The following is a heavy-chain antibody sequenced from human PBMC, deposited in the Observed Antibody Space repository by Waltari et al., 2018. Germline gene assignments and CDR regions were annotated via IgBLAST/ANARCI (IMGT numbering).Heavy chain of an antibody. Sequence: EVQLVESGGGLVQRGGSLRLSGAASGFTFISYWMSWVRQAPGKGLEWVANIKQDGSEKYYVDSVKGRFTISRDNAKNSLYLQMNSLRAEDTAVYYCARDSGYGFGDYWGQGTLVTVSS. CDR1: GFTFISYW. D-gene: IGHD4-17*01. CDR3: ARDSGYGFGDY. J-gene: IGHJ4*02. CDR2: IKQDGSEK. V-gene: IGHV3-7*01.